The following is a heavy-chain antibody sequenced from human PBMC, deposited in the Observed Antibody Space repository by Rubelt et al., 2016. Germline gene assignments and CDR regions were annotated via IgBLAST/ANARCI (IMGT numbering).Heavy chain of an antibody. Sequence: EVQLVESGGGLVQPGGSLRLSCAASGFTVSSNYMSWVRQAPGTGLDWVSVIYSGGSTYYADSVKGRFTISRGNSKNTLYLQMNSLRAEDTAVYYCARNWGFDYWGQGTLVTVSS. CDR2: IYSGGST. D-gene: IGHD7-27*01. V-gene: IGHV3-66*01. CDR1: GFTVSSNY. CDR3: ARNWGFDY. J-gene: IGHJ4*02.